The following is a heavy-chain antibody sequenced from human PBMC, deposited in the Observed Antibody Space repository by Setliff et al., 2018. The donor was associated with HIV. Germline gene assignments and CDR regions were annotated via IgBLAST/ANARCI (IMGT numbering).Heavy chain of an antibody. D-gene: IGHD3-22*01. Sequence: ASVKVSCKTSGYTFTAYYIHWVRQAPGQGLEWMGWINSNNGGTKYAQNFQGRVTMTRDTSTTTAYMELSSLRSDDPAVYYCAREERYYDGKGALDYWGQGTLFTVS. CDR3: AREERYYDGKGALDY. J-gene: IGHJ4*02. CDR1: GYTFTAYY. CDR2: INSNNGGT. V-gene: IGHV1-2*02.